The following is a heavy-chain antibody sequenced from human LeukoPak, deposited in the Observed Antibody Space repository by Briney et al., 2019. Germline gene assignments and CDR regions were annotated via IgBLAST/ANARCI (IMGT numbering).Heavy chain of an antibody. CDR1: GFTVSGHY. CDR3: ARDRPYGGVGDFDY. D-gene: IGHD3-16*01. CDR2: IYTGGDT. J-gene: IGHJ4*02. V-gene: IGHV3-66*01. Sequence: GGSLRLSCAASGFTVSGHYMSWVRQAPGKGLEWLSAIYTGGDTYYADSLRGRFTISRDISRNTLYLQLNSLTVEDTAVYYCARDRPYGGVGDFDYWGQGTLVTVSS.